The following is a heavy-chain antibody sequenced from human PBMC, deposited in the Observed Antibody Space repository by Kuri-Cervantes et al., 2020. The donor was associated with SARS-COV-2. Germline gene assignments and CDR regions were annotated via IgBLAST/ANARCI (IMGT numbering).Heavy chain of an antibody. J-gene: IGHJ4*02. CDR1: GGSFSGYY. V-gene: IGHV4-34*01. CDR3: ARDMAVASGYYFDY. CDR2: INHSGGT. D-gene: IGHD6-19*01. Sequence: GSLRLSCAVYGGSFSGYYWSWIRQPPGKGLEWIGEINHSGGTNYNPSLKSRVTISVDTSKNQFSLKLSSVTAADTAVYYCARDMAVASGYYFDYWGQGTLVTVSS.